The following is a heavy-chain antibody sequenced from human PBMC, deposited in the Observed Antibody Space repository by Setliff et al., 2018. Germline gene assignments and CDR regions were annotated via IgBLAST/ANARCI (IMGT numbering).Heavy chain of an antibody. CDR1: GITISNNF. J-gene: IGHJ4*02. V-gene: IGHV3-53*01. CDR2: IFNDGST. Sequence: PGGSLRLSCVVSGITISNNFWSWVRQAPGKGLEWVSIIFNDGSTYYADSVKGRFTISRDISTSTLYLHMNSLRAEDTAVYYCARGGTYRYFDYWGQGALVTVSS. CDR3: ARGGTYRYFDY.